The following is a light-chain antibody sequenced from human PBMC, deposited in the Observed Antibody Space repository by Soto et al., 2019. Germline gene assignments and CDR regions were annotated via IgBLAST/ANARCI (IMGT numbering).Light chain of an antibody. J-gene: IGLJ2*01. CDR3: SSYTSSSTGVV. Sequence: QSALTQPASVSGSPGQSITISCSGTSSDVGGYNYVSWYQHHPGKAPKLMIYDVSNRPSGVSNRFSGSKSGNTASLTISGLQAEDEADYYCSSYTSSSTGVVFGGGTTVTVL. V-gene: IGLV2-14*03. CDR2: DVS. CDR1: SSDVGGYNY.